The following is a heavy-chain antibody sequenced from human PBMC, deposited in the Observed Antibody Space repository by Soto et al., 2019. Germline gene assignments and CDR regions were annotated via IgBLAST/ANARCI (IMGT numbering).Heavy chain of an antibody. CDR2: INHNGIT. D-gene: IGHD2-2*01. Sequence: SETLSLTCAVYGGPLSGYYWSWIRQSPGKGLEWIGEINHNGITNSSPSLKSRVTISIDTSKSQFSLNLNSVTAADTAVYYCARKGGVPAGPFNYFHYWGKGALVT. CDR3: ARKGGVPAGPFNYFHY. CDR1: GGPLSGYY. V-gene: IGHV4-34*01. J-gene: IGHJ4*02.